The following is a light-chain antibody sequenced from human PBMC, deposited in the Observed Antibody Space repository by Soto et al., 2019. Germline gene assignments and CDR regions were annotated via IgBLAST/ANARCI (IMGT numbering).Light chain of an antibody. Sequence: QSALTQPPSASGSPGQSVTISCTGTSSDVGAYKYVSWYQQYPGKAPKLMIYEVSKRPSGVPDRFSGSKSGNTASLTVSGFQAEHEAHNYSTSYVGSNIWVFGRGTKLTVL. CDR1: SSDVGAYKY. J-gene: IGLJ3*02. CDR2: EVS. CDR3: TSYVGSNIWV. V-gene: IGLV2-8*01.